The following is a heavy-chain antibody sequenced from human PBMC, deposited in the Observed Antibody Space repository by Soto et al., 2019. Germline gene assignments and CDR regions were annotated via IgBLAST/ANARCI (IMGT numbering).Heavy chain of an antibody. Sequence: ASVKVSCKASGYTFTSYGISWVRQAPGQGLEWMGWISAYNGNTNYAQKLQGRVTMTTDTSTSTAYMELRSLRSDDTAVYYCARGFDIVVVPAATNYYYYGMDVWGQGTTVNVSS. CDR1: GYTFTSYG. D-gene: IGHD2-2*01. CDR3: ARGFDIVVVPAATNYYYYGMDV. J-gene: IGHJ6*02. CDR2: ISAYNGNT. V-gene: IGHV1-18*01.